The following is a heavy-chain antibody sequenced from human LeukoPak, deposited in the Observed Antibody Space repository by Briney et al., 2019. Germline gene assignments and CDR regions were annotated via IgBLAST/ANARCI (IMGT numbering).Heavy chain of an antibody. V-gene: IGHV4-34*01. CDR2: INHSGST. Sequence: SETLSLTCAVYGGSFSGYYWSWIRQPPGKGLEWIGEINHSGSTNYNPSLKSRVTISVDTSKNQFSLKLSSVTAADTAVYYCARSLVLGYWGQGTLVTVSS. J-gene: IGHJ4*02. CDR3: ARSLVLGY. D-gene: IGHD7-27*01. CDR1: GGSFSGYY.